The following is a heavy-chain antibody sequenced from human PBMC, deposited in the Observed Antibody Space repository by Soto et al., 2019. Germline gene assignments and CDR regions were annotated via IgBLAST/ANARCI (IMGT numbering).Heavy chain of an antibody. D-gene: IGHD3-9*01. Sequence: GASVKVSCKASGGTFSSYAISWVRQAPGQGLEWMGGIIPIFGTANYAQKFQGRVTMTADTSTSTAYMELSSLRSEDTAVYYCARGYYDILTGYYWVFDYWGQGTLVTVSS. J-gene: IGHJ4*02. CDR3: ARGYYDILTGYYWVFDY. CDR1: GGTFSSYA. V-gene: IGHV1-69*06. CDR2: IIPIFGTA.